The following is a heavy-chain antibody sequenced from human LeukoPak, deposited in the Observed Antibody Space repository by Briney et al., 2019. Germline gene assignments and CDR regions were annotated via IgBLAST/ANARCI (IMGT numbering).Heavy chain of an antibody. CDR3: ARIVVPAGEPRPGDYMDV. V-gene: IGHV5-51*01. D-gene: IGHD2-2*01. J-gene: IGHJ6*03. Sequence: GESLKISCKGSGYSFTSYWIGWVRQMPGKGLEWMGIIYPGDSDTRYSPSFQGQVTISADKSISTAYLQWSSLKASDTAMYYCARIVVPAGEPRPGDYMDVWGKGTTVTVSS. CDR2: IYPGDSDT. CDR1: GYSFTSYW.